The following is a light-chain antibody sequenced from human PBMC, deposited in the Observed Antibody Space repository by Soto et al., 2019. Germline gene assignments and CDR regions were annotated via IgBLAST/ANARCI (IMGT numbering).Light chain of an antibody. CDR1: QSVSSN. CDR2: GAS. Sequence: EIVMTQSPATLSASPGERATLSCTASQSVSSNLAWYQQKPGQAPRLLIYGASTRATGIPARFSGSGSGTDFTLTISGLQSEDFAVYYCQEYNNWPPMNTFGQGAKLEIK. J-gene: IGKJ2*01. CDR3: QEYNNWPPMNT. V-gene: IGKV3-15*01.